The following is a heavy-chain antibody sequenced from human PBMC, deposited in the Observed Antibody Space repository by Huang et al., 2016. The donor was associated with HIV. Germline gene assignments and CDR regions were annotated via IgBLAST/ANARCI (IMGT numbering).Heavy chain of an antibody. CDR2: IYTTGST. V-gene: IGHV4-61*09. CDR1: GASIASGSYF. J-gene: IGHJ4*02. D-gene: IGHD3-3*01. CDR3: ARGRVTSSGVVQSYDY. Sequence: VQLQESGPGLVKPSQTLSLSCNVSGASIASGSYFWNWIRQPAGGGLEWIGHIYTTGSTDYNPSLQSRVAVSSDTSKNQFSLSLRSVTAADTAVYFCARGRVTSSGVVQSYDYWGQGSLVTVSS.